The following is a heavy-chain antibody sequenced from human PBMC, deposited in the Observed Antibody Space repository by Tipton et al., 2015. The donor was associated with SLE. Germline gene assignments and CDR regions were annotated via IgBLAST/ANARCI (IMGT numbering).Heavy chain of an antibody. V-gene: IGHV4-59*08. J-gene: IGHJ4*02. CDR3: ARVRFFDY. CDR1: GGSISSYY. CDR2: IYYSGST. D-gene: IGHD3-3*01. Sequence: TLSLTCTVSGGSISSYYWSWIRQPPGKGLEWIGYIYYSGSTNYNPSLKSRVTISVDTSKNQFSLRLNSVTAADTAVYYCARVRFFDYWGQGALVTVSS.